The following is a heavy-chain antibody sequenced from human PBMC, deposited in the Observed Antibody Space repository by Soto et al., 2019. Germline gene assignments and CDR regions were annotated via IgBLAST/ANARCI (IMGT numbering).Heavy chain of an antibody. J-gene: IGHJ6*02. D-gene: IGHD2-15*01. V-gene: IGHV1-69*06. CDR3: VRSCPDIVVVVAAAYYYYGMDV. CDR1: GGTFSSYA. Sequence: QVQLVQSGAEVKKPGSSVKVSCKASGGTFSSYAISWVRQAPGQGLEWMGGIIPIFGTANYAQKFQGRVTITADNSTSTDYMELSSVRSEDTAVYYCVRSCPDIVVVVAAAYYYYGMDVWGQGTTVTVSS. CDR2: IIPIFGTA.